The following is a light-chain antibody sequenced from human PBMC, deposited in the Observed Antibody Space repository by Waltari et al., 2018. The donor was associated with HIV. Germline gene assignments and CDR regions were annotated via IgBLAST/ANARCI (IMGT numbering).Light chain of an antibody. CDR2: GNS. Sequence: QSVLTPPPSVSGAPGQRVTISCTCSSSNIGAGYDVHWYQQLPGTAPKLLIYGNSNRPSGVPDRFSGSKSGTSASLAITGLQAEDEADYYCQSYDSTGVFGGGTKLTVL. V-gene: IGLV1-40*01. CDR1: SSNIGAGYD. J-gene: IGLJ3*02. CDR3: QSYDSTGV.